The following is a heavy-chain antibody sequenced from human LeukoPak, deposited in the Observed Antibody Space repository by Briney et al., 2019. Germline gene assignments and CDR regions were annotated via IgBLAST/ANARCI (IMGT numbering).Heavy chain of an antibody. CDR2: IIPIFGTA. CDR1: GGTLSSYA. Sequence: SVKVSCKASGGTLSSYAISWVRQAPGQGLEWMGGIIPIFGTANYAQKFQGRVTITTDESTSTAYMELSSLRSEDTAVYYCAANYYDSSGYYYWGQGTLVTVSS. J-gene: IGHJ4*02. V-gene: IGHV1-69*05. CDR3: AANYYDSSGYYY. D-gene: IGHD3-22*01.